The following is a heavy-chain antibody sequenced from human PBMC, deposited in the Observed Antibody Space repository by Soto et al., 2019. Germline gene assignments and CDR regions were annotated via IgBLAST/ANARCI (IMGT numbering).Heavy chain of an antibody. CDR2: IKQDGSEK. D-gene: IGHD4-4*01. Sequence: PGGSLRLSCAASGFTFSSYWMSWVRQAPGKGLEWVANIKQDGSEKYYVDSVKGRFTISRDNAKNSLYLQMNSLRAEDTAVYYCARDTNLPYSNYLPYYYYGMDVWGQGTTVTVSS. CDR3: ARDTNLPYSNYLPYYYYGMDV. CDR1: GFTFSSYW. J-gene: IGHJ6*02. V-gene: IGHV3-7*01.